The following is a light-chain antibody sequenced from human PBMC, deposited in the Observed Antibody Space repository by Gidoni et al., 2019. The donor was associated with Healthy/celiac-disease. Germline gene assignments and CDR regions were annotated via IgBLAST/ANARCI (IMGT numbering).Light chain of an antibody. CDR2: DVS. CDR3: SSYTSSSTVV. V-gene: IGLV2-14*03. J-gene: IGLJ2*01. Sequence: KAAKLMIYDVSNRHSGVSNRFSGSKSGNTASLTISGLQAEDEADYYCSSYTSSSTVVFGGGTKLTV.